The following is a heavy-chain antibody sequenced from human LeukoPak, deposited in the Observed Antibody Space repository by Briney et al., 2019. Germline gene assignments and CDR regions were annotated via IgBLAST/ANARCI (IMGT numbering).Heavy chain of an antibody. CDR2: IYSGGST. V-gene: IGHV3-53*01. Sequence: GGSLRLSCAASGFSVNDKYMSWVRQAPGRGLEWVSVIYSGGSTYYADSVKGRFTISRDSSKNTLYLQMNSLRAEDTAVYYCAREHYYDNSGYWSWGQGTLVTVS. D-gene: IGHD3-22*01. CDR1: GFSVNDKY. J-gene: IGHJ4*02. CDR3: AREHYYDNSGYWS.